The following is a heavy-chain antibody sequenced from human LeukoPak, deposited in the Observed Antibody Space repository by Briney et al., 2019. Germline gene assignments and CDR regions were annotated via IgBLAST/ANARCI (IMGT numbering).Heavy chain of an antibody. CDR3: ARVMYYHHSSGSIAVYYFDY. CDR2: INSDGSTT. CDR1: GFTFSSHW. Sequence: PGGSLRLSCAASGFTFSSHWMHWVRQAPGKGLVWVSRINSDGSTTSYADSVKGRFTISRDNAKNTLYLQMNSLRAEDTAVYYYARVMYYHHSSGSIAVYYFDYWGQGTLVTVSS. J-gene: IGHJ4*02. D-gene: IGHD3-22*01. V-gene: IGHV3-74*01.